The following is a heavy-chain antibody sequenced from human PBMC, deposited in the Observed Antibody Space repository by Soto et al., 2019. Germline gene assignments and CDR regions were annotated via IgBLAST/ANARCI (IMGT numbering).Heavy chain of an antibody. CDR1: GYTFTGYY. V-gene: IGHV1-2*04. D-gene: IGHD1-26*01. Sequence: GASVKVSCKASGYTFTGYYMHWVRQAPGQGLEWMGWINPNSGGTNYAQKFQGWVTMTRDTSISTAYMELSRLRSDDTAVYYCARGGGYSGSFNCFDPWGQGTLVTVSS. J-gene: IGHJ5*02. CDR2: INPNSGGT. CDR3: ARGGGYSGSFNCFDP.